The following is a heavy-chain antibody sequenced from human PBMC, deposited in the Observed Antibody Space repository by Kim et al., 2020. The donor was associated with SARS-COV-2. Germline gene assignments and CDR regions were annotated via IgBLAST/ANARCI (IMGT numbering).Heavy chain of an antibody. CDR3: ARDGGWYGGAFDF. D-gene: IGHD6-19*01. CDR2: IYYSGST. V-gene: IGHV4-39*02. Sequence: SETLSLTCTVSGGSISSSSYYWGWIRQPPGKGLEWIGSIYYSGSTYYNPSLKSRVTISVDTSKNQFSLKLSSVTAADTAVYYCARDGGWYGGAFDFWGQG. J-gene: IGHJ3*01. CDR1: GGSISSSSYY.